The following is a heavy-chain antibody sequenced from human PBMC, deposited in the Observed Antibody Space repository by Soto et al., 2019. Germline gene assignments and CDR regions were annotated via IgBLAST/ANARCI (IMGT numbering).Heavy chain of an antibody. J-gene: IGHJ4*02. CDR2: ISWNSGSI. CDR3: AKEGAAGTFDY. D-gene: IGHD6-13*01. Sequence: EVQLVESGGGLVQPGRSLRLSCAASGFTFDDYAMHWVRQAPGKGLEGVPSISWNSGSIGYADSVKGRFTISRDNAKNSLYLQMNSLRAEDTALYYCAKEGAAGTFDYWGQGTLVTVSS. CDR1: GFTFDDYA. V-gene: IGHV3-9*01.